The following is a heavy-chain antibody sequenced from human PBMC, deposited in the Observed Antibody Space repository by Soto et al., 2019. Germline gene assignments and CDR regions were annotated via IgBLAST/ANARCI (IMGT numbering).Heavy chain of an antibody. Sequence: QVQLVQSGAEEKKPGASVTVSCKASEYTFTNYALHWVRQAPGQRLEWMGWINAGNGNTKYSQKFQGRVTITRDTSASTAYMELSSLRSEDTAVYYCARDILFDYWGQGTLVTVSS. J-gene: IGHJ4*02. D-gene: IGHD2-15*01. CDR1: EYTFTNYA. V-gene: IGHV1-3*05. CDR3: ARDILFDY. CDR2: INAGNGNT.